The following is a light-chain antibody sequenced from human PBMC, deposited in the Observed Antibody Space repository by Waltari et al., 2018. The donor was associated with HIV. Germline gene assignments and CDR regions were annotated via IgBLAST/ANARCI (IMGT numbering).Light chain of an antibody. V-gene: IGLV2-14*01. CDR1: NRHIGFFNL. CDR3: NSYSSDDTVV. Sequence: QSALTQPASVSGSPGQSLTITCTGSNRHIGFFNLVSWYQQYPGKAPQLIIYGVTSRPPGVSNRFSGSKSGNTASLTISGLQTDDEAEYYCNSYSSDDTVVFGGGTKLTVL. CDR2: GVT. J-gene: IGLJ2*01.